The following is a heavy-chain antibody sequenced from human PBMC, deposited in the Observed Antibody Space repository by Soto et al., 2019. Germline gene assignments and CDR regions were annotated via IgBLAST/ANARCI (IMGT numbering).Heavy chain of an antibody. J-gene: IGHJ5*02. V-gene: IGHV4-30-2*01. Sequence: SETLSLTCAVSGGSVSGAGYSWSWIRQPPGGGLDWIGYIYHSGTTYCNPSLKTRLTMSLDRSNNKFSLTLNSVTAADTALYFCARAHFYSGSGNYNNLMFDAWGKGTQVTVSS. CDR1: GGSVSGAGYS. CDR2: IYHSGTT. D-gene: IGHD3-10*01. CDR3: ARAHFYSGSGNYNNLMFDA.